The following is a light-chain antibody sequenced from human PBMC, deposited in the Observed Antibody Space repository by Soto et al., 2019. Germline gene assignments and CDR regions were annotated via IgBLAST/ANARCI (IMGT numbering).Light chain of an antibody. J-gene: IGKJ2*01. CDR1: QSISPW. CDR3: QHYKSYYRT. Sequence: DIQMTQSPSTLSASVGDRVTITCRASQSISPWLAWYQQKPGKAPKILIYKASSLESGVPSRFSGSDSGTEFTLTINSLQPDDFAAYYCQHYKSYYRTFGQGTKLQIK. V-gene: IGKV1-5*03. CDR2: KAS.